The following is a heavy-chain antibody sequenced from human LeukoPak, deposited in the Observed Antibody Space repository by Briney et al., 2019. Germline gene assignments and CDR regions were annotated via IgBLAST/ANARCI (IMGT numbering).Heavy chain of an antibody. D-gene: IGHD3-22*01. V-gene: IGHV1-46*01. CDR1: GYTFTGYG. CDR3: ASVYDSSGYYFGD. J-gene: IGHJ4*02. CDR2: INPSGGST. Sequence: ASVKVSCKASGYTFTGYGISWVRQAPGQGLEWMGIINPSGGSTSYAQKFQGRVTMTRDTSTSTVYMELSSLRSEDTAVYYCASVYDSSGYYFGDWGQGTLVTVSS.